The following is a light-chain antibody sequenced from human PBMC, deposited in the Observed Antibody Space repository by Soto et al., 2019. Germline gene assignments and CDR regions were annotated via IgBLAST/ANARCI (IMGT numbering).Light chain of an antibody. J-gene: IGLJ3*02. CDR1: TGAVTSGHY. Sequence: QAVVTQEPSLTVSPGGTVTLTCGSNTGAVTSGHYPHWLQQRPGQAPRTLIYDTSNKQSWTPARFSGSLLGGKAALTLSGAQPEDEALYYCMLTYSGPWVFGGGTKLTVL. CDR3: MLTYSGPWV. CDR2: DTS. V-gene: IGLV7-46*01.